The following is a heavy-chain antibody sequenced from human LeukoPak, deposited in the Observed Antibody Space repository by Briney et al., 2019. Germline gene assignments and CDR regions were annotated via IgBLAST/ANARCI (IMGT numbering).Heavy chain of an antibody. CDR2: ISRSGDTI. J-gene: IGHJ4*02. Sequence: GGSLRLSCAASGFTFSTYGMHWVRQAPGKGLEWVSYISRSGDTIYFADSVKGRFTISRDNAKNSLYLQMSSLRAEDTAVYYCARDYASDYWGQGTLVTVSS. V-gene: IGHV3-48*04. CDR1: GFTFSTYG. D-gene: IGHD3-10*01. CDR3: ARDYASDY.